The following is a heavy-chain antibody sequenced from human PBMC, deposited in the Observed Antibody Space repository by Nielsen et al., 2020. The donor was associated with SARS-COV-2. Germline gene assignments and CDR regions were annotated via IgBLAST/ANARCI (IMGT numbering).Heavy chain of an antibody. J-gene: IGHJ5*02. Sequence: ASLQVSCKASGYTFTSYGISWVRQAPGQGLERLGWISGHNGDTYYAQKVQDRLTLTADSSTSTAFLELTSLTSDDTAVYYCARYSTGWFSGLYWFDPWGQGTLVTVST. V-gene: IGHV1-18*04. CDR3: ARYSTGWFSGLYWFDP. D-gene: IGHD2-2*01. CDR2: ISGHNGDT. CDR1: GYTFTSYG.